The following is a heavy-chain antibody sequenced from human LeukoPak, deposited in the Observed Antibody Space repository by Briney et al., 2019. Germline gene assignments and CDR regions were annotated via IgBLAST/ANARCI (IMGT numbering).Heavy chain of an antibody. Sequence: PSETLSLTCTVSGGSISSSSYYWGWIRQPPGKGLEWIGSIYYSGSTYYNPSLKSRVTISVDTSKNQFSLKLSSVTAADTAVYYCARGYQLPNWFDPWGQGTLVTVSS. D-gene: IGHD2-2*01. CDR1: GGSISSSSYY. J-gene: IGHJ5*02. V-gene: IGHV4-39*01. CDR2: IYYSGST. CDR3: ARGYQLPNWFDP.